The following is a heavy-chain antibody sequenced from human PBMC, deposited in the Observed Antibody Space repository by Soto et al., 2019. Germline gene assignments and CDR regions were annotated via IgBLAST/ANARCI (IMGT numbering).Heavy chain of an antibody. CDR1: GFNFNIHA. J-gene: IGHJ4*02. D-gene: IGHD3-22*01. CDR3: ASGAAFYYDTSRY. CDR2: MSPGGNSQ. Sequence: GGSLRLSCAAPGFNFNIHALHWIRQAPGEGLEWVAVMSPGGNSQYYADSVKGRFTISRDTSKSTLYLQMTSLRPEDTAVYYCASGAAFYYDTSRYWGQGTLVTVSS. V-gene: IGHV3-30-3*01.